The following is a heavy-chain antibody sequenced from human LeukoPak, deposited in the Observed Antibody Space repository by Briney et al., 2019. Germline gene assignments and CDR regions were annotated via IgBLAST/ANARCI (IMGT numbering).Heavy chain of an antibody. J-gene: IGHJ5*02. CDR3: TTDINPSYCGGDCHADNWFDP. V-gene: IGHV3-15*01. D-gene: IGHD2-21*02. CDR1: GFTFSSYA. CDR2: IKSKTDGGTT. Sequence: PGGSLRLSCAASGFTFSSYAMSWVRQAPGKGLEWVGRIKSKTDGGTTDYAAPVKGRFTISRDDSKNTLYLQMNSLKTEDTAVYYCTTDINPSYCGGDCHADNWFDPWGQGTLVTVSS.